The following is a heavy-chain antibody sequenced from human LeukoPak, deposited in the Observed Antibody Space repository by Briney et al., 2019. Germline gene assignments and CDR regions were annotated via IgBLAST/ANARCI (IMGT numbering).Heavy chain of an antibody. CDR3: ARSMVRGVRLDY. D-gene: IGHD3-10*01. Sequence: PSETLSLTCTVSGGSISSSSYYWGWIRQPPGKGLEWIGSIYYSGSTYYNPSLKSRVTISVDTSKNQFSLKLSSVTAADTAVYYCARSMVRGVRLDYWGQGTLVTVSS. J-gene: IGHJ4*02. CDR1: GGSISSSSYY. CDR2: IYYSGST. V-gene: IGHV4-39*07.